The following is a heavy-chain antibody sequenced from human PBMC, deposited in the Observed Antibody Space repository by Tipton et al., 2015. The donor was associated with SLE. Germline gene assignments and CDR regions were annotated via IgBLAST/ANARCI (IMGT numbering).Heavy chain of an antibody. CDR2: ISYSGST. V-gene: IGHV4-39*07. D-gene: IGHD5-12*01. J-gene: IGHJ3*02. Sequence: TLSLTCTVSGGSISSSSYYWGWIRQPPGKGLEWIGSISYSGSTYYNPSLKSRVTISVDTSKNQFSLRLSSVTAADTAVYYCARGHERHYDSPNFDIWGQGTMVTVSS. CDR3: ARGHERHYDSPNFDI. CDR1: GGSISSSSYY.